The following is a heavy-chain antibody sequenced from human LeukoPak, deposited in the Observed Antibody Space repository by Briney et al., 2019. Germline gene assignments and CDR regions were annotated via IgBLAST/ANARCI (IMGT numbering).Heavy chain of an antibody. V-gene: IGHV4-39*07. Sequence: SETLSLTCTVSGGSISSYYWGWIRQPPGKGLEWIGSMYYSGSTYYNPSLKSRVTISINTSKNQFSLKLSSVTAADTAVYYCARAGGSGLIDYWGQGTLVTVSS. CDR2: MYYSGST. D-gene: IGHD6-19*01. CDR3: ARAGGSGLIDY. J-gene: IGHJ4*02. CDR1: GGSISSYY.